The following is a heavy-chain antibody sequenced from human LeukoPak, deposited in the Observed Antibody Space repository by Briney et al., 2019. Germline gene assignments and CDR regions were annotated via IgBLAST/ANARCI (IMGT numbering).Heavy chain of an antibody. J-gene: IGHJ5*02. V-gene: IGHV3-21*01. CDR3: ARDYGSGSYRFDP. D-gene: IGHD3-10*01. Sequence: GGSLRLSCAASGLTFSSYSMNWVRQAPGKGLEWVSSISSSSSYIYYADSVKGRFTISRDNAKNSLYLQMNSLRAEDTAVYYCARDYGSGSYRFDPWGQGTLVTVSS. CDR2: ISSSSSYI. CDR1: GLTFSSYS.